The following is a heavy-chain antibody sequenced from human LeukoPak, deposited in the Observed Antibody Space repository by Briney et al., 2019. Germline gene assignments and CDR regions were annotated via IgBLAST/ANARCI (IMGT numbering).Heavy chain of an antibody. V-gene: IGHV3-21*01. D-gene: IGHD3-22*01. J-gene: IGHJ3*02. CDR1: GFTFSSYS. Sequence: GGSLRLSCAASGFTFSSYSMNWVRQAPGKGLEWVSSISSSSSYIYYADSVKGRFITSRDNAKNSLYLQMNSLRAEDTAVYYCARAMIVGNRAFDIWGQGTMVTVSS. CDR2: ISSSSSYI. CDR3: ARAMIVGNRAFDI.